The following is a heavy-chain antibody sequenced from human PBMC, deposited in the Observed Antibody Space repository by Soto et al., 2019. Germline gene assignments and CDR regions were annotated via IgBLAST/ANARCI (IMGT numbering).Heavy chain of an antibody. CDR2: SIPMIGST. D-gene: IGHD3-16*01. CDR1: GGTFSTYV. CDR3: ARGEREVDNRVGMDV. Sequence: SVKVSCKASGGTFSTYVISWVRQAPGQGLEWMGGSIPMIGSTNYAEKFQGRVKITADASTSTAYMEVPSLTFDDTAVYYCARGEREVDNRVGMDVWGQGTMVTVSS. V-gene: IGHV1-69*13. J-gene: IGHJ6*02.